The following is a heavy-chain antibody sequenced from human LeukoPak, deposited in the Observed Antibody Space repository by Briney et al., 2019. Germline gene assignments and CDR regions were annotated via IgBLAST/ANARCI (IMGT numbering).Heavy chain of an antibody. Sequence: SETLSLTCTVSGGSISSGGYSWSWIRQHPGKGLEWIGYIYYSGSTYYNPSLKSRVTISVDTSKNQFSLKLSSVTAADTAVYYCARTTESSDYWGQGTLVTVSS. CDR2: IYYSGST. CDR3: ARTTESSDY. V-gene: IGHV4-31*03. J-gene: IGHJ4*02. D-gene: IGHD1-14*01. CDR1: GGSISSGGYS.